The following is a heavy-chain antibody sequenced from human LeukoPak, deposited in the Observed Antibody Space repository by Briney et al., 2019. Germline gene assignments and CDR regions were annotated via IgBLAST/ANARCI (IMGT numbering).Heavy chain of an antibody. CDR1: GFTFSSYA. CDR2: ISGGGGST. CDR3: AKDPLTGSGSYYNPWFDY. D-gene: IGHD3-10*01. J-gene: IGHJ4*02. Sequence: GGSLRLSCAASGFTFSSYAMSGVGQAPGKGLEWVSAISGGGGSTYYADSVKGRFTISRDNSKNTLYLQMNSLRAEDTAVYYCAKDPLTGSGSYYNPWFDYWGQGTLVTVSS. V-gene: IGHV3-23*01.